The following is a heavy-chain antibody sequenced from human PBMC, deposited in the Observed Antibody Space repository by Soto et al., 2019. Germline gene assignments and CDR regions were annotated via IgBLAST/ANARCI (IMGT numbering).Heavy chain of an antibody. J-gene: IGHJ3*02. CDR3: VRDRDWAFDI. Sequence: SLRLSCAASGYALRDYSMNWVRQAPGKGLEWVSYTGTRRKYTFYADSVRGRFTISRDDARNSVYLQLNSLRDGDTAVYYCVRDRDWAFDIWGQGTMVTVSS. CDR1: GYALRDYS. D-gene: IGHD3-9*01. CDR2: TGTRRKYT. V-gene: IGHV3-48*02.